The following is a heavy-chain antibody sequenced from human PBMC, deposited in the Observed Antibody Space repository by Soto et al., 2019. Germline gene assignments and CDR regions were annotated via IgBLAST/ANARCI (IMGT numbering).Heavy chain of an antibody. CDR3: ARDGGGPRVFDY. V-gene: IGHV3-30-3*01. J-gene: IGHJ4*02. CDR1: GFTFSSYA. CDR2: ISYDGSNK. D-gene: IGHD2-21*01. Sequence: PVGSLRLSCAASGFTFSSYAMHWVRQAPGKGLEWVAVISYDGSNKYYADSVKGRFTISRDNSKNTLYLQMNSLRAEDTAVYYCARDGGGPRVFDYWGQGTLVTVSS.